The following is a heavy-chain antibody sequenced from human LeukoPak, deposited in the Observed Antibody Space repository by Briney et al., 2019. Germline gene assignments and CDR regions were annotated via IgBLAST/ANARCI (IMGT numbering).Heavy chain of an antibody. J-gene: IGHJ4*02. CDR3: AKDYAVGSIDY. Sequence: GGSLRLSCAASGFTFSGFAMSCIRQAPGKGLEWVSPISRSGESTFYADSARGRFTISRANSKNTVSLQMESLRAEDTALYYCAKDYAVGSIDYWGQGTLVTVSS. CDR1: GFTFSGFA. CDR2: ISRSGEST. D-gene: IGHD3-16*01. V-gene: IGHV3-23*01.